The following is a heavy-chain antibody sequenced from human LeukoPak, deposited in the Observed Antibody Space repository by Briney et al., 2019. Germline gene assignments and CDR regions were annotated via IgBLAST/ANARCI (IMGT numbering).Heavy chain of an antibody. CDR2: IYYSGST. J-gene: IGHJ6*03. CDR1: GGSISSSSYY. V-gene: IGHV4-39*01. CDR3: ARQQSGYVGGYYYYMDV. Sequence: SETLSLTCTVSGGSISSSSYYWVWIRQPPGKGLEWIGSIYYSGSTYYNPSLKSRVTISVDTSKNQFSLKLSSVTAADTAVYYCARQQSGYVGGYYYYMDVWGKGTTVTVSS. D-gene: IGHD5-12*01.